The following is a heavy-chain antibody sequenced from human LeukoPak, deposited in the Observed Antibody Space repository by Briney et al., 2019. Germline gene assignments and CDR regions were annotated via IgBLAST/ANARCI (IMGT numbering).Heavy chain of an antibody. D-gene: IGHD4/OR15-4a*01. J-gene: IGHJ4*02. CDR1: GFTLSSNS. CDR2: IYSDKT. V-gene: IGHV3-53*01. Sequence: PGGSLRLSCTVSGFTLSSNSMSWVRQAPGKGLEWVSFIYSDKTHYSDSVKGRFTISRDNSKNTLYLQMNSLRAEDTAVYYCARRAGAYSHPYDYWGQGTLVTVSS. CDR3: ARRAGAYSHPYDY.